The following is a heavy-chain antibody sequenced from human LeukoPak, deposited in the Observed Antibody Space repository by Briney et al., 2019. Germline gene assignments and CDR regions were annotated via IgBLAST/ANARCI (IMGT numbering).Heavy chain of an antibody. V-gene: IGHV3-53*04. Sequence: GGSLRLSCAASGFTVSTNYMTWVRQAPRKGLEWGSVLYSGGRTHYADSVKGRFTISRHNSKNTLYLQMNSLRAEDKAVYYCEGPTRGGAFDIWGQGTMVTVSS. CDR2: LYSGGRT. J-gene: IGHJ3*02. CDR1: GFTVSTNY. CDR3: EGPTRGGAFDI. D-gene: IGHD5-24*01.